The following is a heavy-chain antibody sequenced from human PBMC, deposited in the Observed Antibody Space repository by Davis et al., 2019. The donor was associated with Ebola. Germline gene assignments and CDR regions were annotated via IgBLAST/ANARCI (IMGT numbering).Heavy chain of an antibody. CDR1: GFTFSTYP. Sequence: PGGSLRLSCAASGFTFSTYPMHWVRQAPGKGLEWVAVISYDGTNTYYADSVKGRFTISRDKSKDTRFLQMNSLRHEDTAVYHCARGAPPTFYYYGVDVWGQGTTVIVSS. V-gene: IGHV3-30*04. CDR3: ARGAPPTFYYYGVDV. CDR2: ISYDGTNT. J-gene: IGHJ6*01.